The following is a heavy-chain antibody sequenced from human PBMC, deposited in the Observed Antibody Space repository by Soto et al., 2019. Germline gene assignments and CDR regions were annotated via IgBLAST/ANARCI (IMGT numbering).Heavy chain of an antibody. V-gene: IGHV1-8*01. D-gene: IGHD3-10*01. CDR2: MNPNSGNT. J-gene: IGHJ6*03. CDR3: ARGDTMVRDYYYYYYMDV. CDR1: GYTFPRQD. Sequence: GASVKVSCKASGYTFPRQDNNWVRQATGKRLEWMGWMNPNSGNTGYAQKFQGRGTMTRTTSGSTAYMGLSSLRSEDTAVYYCARGDTMVRDYYYYYYMDVWGKGTTFTVSS.